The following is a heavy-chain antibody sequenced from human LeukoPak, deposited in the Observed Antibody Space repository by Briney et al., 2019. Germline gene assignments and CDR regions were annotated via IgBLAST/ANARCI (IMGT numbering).Heavy chain of an antibody. CDR2: IYTSGST. CDR3: AREDNELSDFWSGYCPYFDY. Sequence: SETLSLTCTVSGGSISSGSYYWSWIRQPAGKGLEWIGRIYTSGSTNYNPSLKSRVTISVDTSKNQFSLKLSSVTAADTAVYYCAREDNELSDFWSGYCPYFDYWGQGTLVTVSS. J-gene: IGHJ4*02. D-gene: IGHD3-3*01. V-gene: IGHV4-61*02. CDR1: GGSISSGSYY.